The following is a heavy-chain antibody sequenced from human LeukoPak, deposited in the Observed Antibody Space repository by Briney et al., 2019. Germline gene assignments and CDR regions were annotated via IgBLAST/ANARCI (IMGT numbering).Heavy chain of an antibody. CDR2: IKQDGSEK. CDR3: ARDARSSGY. Sequence: GGSLRLSCAASGFTFSSYLMSWVRQAPGKGLEWVANIKQDGSEKYYVDSVKGRFTISRDNAKNSLYLQMNSLRAEDTAVYYCARDARSSGYWGQGTLVTVSS. V-gene: IGHV3-7*01. J-gene: IGHJ4*02. CDR1: GFTFSSYL.